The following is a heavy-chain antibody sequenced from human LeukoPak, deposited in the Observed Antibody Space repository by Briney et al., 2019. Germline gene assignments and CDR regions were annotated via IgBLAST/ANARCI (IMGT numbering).Heavy chain of an antibody. V-gene: IGHV3-7*01. CDR1: GFTFSSYW. D-gene: IGHD3-22*01. J-gene: IGHJ4*02. CDR3: ARGFAYYDSSGYGFDY. CDR2: IKQDGSEK. Sequence: PGGSLRLSCAASGFTFSSYWMSWVRQAPGKGLEWVANIKQDGSEKYYVDSVKGRFTISRDNAKNSLYLQMNSLRAEDTAVYYCARGFAYYDSSGYGFDYWGQGTLATVSS.